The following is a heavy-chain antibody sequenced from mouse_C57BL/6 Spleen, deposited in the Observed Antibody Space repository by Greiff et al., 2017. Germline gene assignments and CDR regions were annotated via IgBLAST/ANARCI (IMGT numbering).Heavy chain of an antibody. CDR2: INPNNGGT. CDR3: ASAYYSNPDYYFGC. J-gene: IGHJ2*01. Sequence: EVQLQQSGPELVKPGASVKISCKASGYTFTDYYMNWVKQSHGKSLEWIGDINPNNGGTSYNQKFKGKATLTVDKSSSTAYMGLRSLTSEDSAVYYCASAYYSNPDYYFGCWGQGATLTVSS. D-gene: IGHD2-5*01. V-gene: IGHV1-26*01. CDR1: GYTFTDYY.